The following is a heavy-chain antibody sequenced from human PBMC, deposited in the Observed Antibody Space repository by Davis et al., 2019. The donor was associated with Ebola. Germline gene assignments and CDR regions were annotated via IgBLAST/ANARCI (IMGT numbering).Heavy chain of an antibody. Sequence: GESLKISCGVSGFPFSAYFMDWVRPTPGTGLEWVGLSRNQENHYNTEYAASVRGRFTISRDDSKKSMYLQMNSLRAEDTAVYYCARVETTAGMDVWGKGTTVTVSS. CDR1: GFPFSAYF. CDR3: ARVETTAGMDV. V-gene: IGHV3-72*01. J-gene: IGHJ6*04. D-gene: IGHD4-11*01. CDR2: SRNQENHYNT.